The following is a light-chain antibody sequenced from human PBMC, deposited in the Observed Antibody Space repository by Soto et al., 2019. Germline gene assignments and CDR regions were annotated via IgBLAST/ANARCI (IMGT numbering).Light chain of an antibody. CDR2: WAS. CDR1: QSVFWERNKKNY. V-gene: IGKV4-1*01. Sequence: DIAMTQSPDSLSVTLGERATINCKSSQSVFWERNKKNYLSWYQQKPGQPPKLLISWASARESGVPDRFSGTGSESDFTLTISSLQAEDAAIYYCQQYYGFPLSFVGGTKVEIK. CDR3: QQYYGFPLS. J-gene: IGKJ4*01.